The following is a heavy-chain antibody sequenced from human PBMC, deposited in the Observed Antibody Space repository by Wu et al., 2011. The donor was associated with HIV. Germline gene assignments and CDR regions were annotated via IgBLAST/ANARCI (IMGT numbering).Heavy chain of an antibody. V-gene: IGHV1-69*05. CDR3: ARDVIFGLAGFDY. CDR2: IIPIFGTA. J-gene: IGHJ4*02. CDR1: GGTFSSYA. Sequence: SCKASGGTFSSYAISWVRQAPGTRGFEWMGGIIPIFGTANYAQKFQGRVTITTDESTSTAYMELIRLRSDDTAVYYCARDVIFGLAGFDYWGQGTLVTVSS. D-gene: IGHD3/OR15-3a*01.